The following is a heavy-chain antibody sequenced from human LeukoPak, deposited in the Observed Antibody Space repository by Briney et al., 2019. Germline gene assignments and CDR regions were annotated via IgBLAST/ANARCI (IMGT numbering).Heavy chain of an antibody. J-gene: IGHJ6*02. Sequence: GGSLRLSCAASGFTSSSYSMNWVRQAPGKGLEWVSSISSSSSYIYYADSVKGRFTISRDNAKNSLYLQMNSLRAEDTAVYYCARSADGYYYYGMDVWGQGTTVTVSS. CDR1: GFTSSSYS. CDR2: ISSSSSYI. CDR3: ARSADGYYYYGMDV. V-gene: IGHV3-21*01.